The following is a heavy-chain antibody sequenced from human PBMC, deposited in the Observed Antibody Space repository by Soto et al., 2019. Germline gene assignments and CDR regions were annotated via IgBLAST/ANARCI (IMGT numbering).Heavy chain of an antibody. CDR3: ARVGYDSSGEPDY. CDR2: IYYSGST. CDR1: GGSISSGDYY. V-gene: IGHV4-30-4*01. J-gene: IGHJ4*02. Sequence: PSETLSLTCTVSGGSISSGDYYWSWIRQPPGKGLEWIGYIYYSGSTYYNPSLKSRVTISVDTSKNQFSLKLSSVTAADTAVYYCARVGYDSSGEPDYWGQGTLVTVSS. D-gene: IGHD3-22*01.